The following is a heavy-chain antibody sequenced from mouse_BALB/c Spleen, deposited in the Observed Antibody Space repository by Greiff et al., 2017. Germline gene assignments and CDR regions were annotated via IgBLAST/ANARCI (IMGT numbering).Heavy chain of an antibody. Sequence: EVKVEESGGGLVQPGGSLKLSCAASGFTFSSYGMSWVRQTPDKRLELVATINSNGGSTYYPDSVKGRFTISRDNAKNTLYLQMSSLKSEDTAMYYCATSSPWFAYWGQGTLVTVSA. D-gene: IGHD1-1*01. V-gene: IGHV5-6-3*01. CDR1: GFTFSSYG. CDR2: INSNGGST. J-gene: IGHJ3*01. CDR3: ATSSPWFAY.